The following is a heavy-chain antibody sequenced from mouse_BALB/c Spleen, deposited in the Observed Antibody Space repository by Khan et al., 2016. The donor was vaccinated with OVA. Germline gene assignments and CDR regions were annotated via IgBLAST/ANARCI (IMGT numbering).Heavy chain of an antibody. CDR2: ISYSGRT. V-gene: IGHV3-1*02. CDR3: AGTARINY. D-gene: IGHD1-2*01. Sequence: EVQLQESGPGLVKPSQSLSLSCTVTGYSITSGYGWCWIRQLPGNKLEWMGYISYSGRTNYNPSLKRRVTIPRDTSKNHFFLQLHYLHSADTATYYGAGTARINYWGQGTTLTVSA. CDR1: GYSITSGYG. J-gene: IGHJ2*01.